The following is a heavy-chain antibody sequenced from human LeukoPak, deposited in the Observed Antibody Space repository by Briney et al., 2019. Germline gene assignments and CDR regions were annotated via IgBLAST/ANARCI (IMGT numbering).Heavy chain of an antibody. J-gene: IGHJ5*02. CDR3: ARDKTGSSPEWFDP. V-gene: IGHV3-21*01. CDR2: IGASSYYI. D-gene: IGHD1-1*01. Sequence: GGSLRLSCAASGFTFSSYSMNWVRQAPGKGLEWVSSIGASSYYIYYADSVKGRFTISRDNAKNSLYLQMNNLRAEDTAVYYCARDKTGSSPEWFDPWGQGTLVTVSS. CDR1: GFTFSSYS.